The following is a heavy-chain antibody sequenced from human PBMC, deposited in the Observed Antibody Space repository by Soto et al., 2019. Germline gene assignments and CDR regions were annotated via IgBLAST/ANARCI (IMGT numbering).Heavy chain of an antibody. Sequence: PSETLSLTCAVSGYSISSGYYWGWIRQPPGRGLEWIGSIYYTGRTYDNPSLKSRVTTAVDTSKNQFSLMLSSVTAADTALYYCARHANGVSRNNWFDPWGQGTLVTVSS. J-gene: IGHJ5*02. D-gene: IGHD2-8*01. CDR1: GYSISSGYY. CDR3: ARHANGVSRNNWFDP. CDR2: IYYTGRT. V-gene: IGHV4-38-2*01.